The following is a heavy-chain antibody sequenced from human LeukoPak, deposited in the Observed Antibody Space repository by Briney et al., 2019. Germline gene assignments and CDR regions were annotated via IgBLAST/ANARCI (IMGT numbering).Heavy chain of an antibody. CDR3: AKDLGPYSSSLQH. Sequence: GGSLRLSCAASGFTFDDYTMRWVRQAPGKGLEWVSLISWDGGSTYYADSVKGRFTISRDNSKNSLYLQMNSLRTEDTALYYCAKDLGPYSSSLQHWGQGTLVTVSS. CDR1: GFTFDDYT. D-gene: IGHD6-13*01. V-gene: IGHV3-43*01. CDR2: ISWDGGST. J-gene: IGHJ1*01.